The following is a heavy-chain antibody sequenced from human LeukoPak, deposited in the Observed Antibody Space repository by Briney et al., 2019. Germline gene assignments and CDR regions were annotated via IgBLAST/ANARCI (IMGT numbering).Heavy chain of an antibody. D-gene: IGHD5-18*01. J-gene: IGHJ4*02. V-gene: IGHV4-39*01. CDR3: ARLRGYNYGFIDY. Sequence: PSETLSLTCTVSGRSININNYYWGWIRQPPGKGLEWIGSVHYSGSTHYDPSLKRRITISVDTSKNQFSQKLSSVTAADTSVYYCARLRGYNYGFIDYWGQGTLVTVSS. CDR2: VHYSGST. CDR1: GRSININNYY.